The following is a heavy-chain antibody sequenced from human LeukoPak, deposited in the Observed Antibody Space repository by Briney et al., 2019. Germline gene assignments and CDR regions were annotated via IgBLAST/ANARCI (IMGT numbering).Heavy chain of an antibody. CDR2: IYYSGST. CDR3: ARVGKDSSSWYVLFDY. J-gene: IGHJ4*02. D-gene: IGHD6-13*01. CDR1: GVSISSGGYY. Sequence: SETLSLTCTVSGVSISSGGYYWSWIRQHPGKGLEWIGYIYYSGSTYYNPSLKSRVTISVDTSKNQFSLKLSSVTAADTAVYYCARVGKDSSSWYVLFDYWGQGTLVTVSS. V-gene: IGHV4-31*03.